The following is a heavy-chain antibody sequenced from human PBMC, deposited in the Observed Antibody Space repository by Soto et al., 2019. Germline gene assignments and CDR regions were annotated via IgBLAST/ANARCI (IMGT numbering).Heavy chain of an antibody. J-gene: IGHJ4*02. D-gene: IGHD1-1*01. CDR2: ISYDGSD. Sequence: QMQLVESGGGVVQPGRSLRLSYVASGFPFREFGMHWVRQAPGKGLEWVALISYDGSDYADSVKGRFTISRDDSRDTLFLHMDNLRPDDTGVYYCARRWNYYLDLWGQGTLVAVSS. CDR1: GFPFREFG. CDR3: ARRWNYYLDL. V-gene: IGHV3-33*05.